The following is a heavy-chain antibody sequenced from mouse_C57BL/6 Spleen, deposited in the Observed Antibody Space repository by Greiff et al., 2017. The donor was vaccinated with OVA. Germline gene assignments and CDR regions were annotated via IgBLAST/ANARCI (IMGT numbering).Heavy chain of an antibody. J-gene: IGHJ4*01. CDR3: AREGYQRAMDY. V-gene: IGHV1-64*01. D-gene: IGHD2-14*01. CDR1: GYTFTSYW. CDR2: IHPNSGST. Sequence: QVQLQQPGAELVKPGASVKLSCKASGYTFTSYWMHWVKQRPGQGLEWIGMIHPNSGSTNYNEKFKSKATLTVDKSSSTAYMQLSSLTSEDSAVYYCAREGYQRAMDYWGQGTSVTVSS.